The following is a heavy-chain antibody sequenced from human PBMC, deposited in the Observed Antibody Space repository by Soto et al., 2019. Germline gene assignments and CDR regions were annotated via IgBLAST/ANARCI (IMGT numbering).Heavy chain of an antibody. CDR3: ARGVMEFDP. J-gene: IGHJ5*02. V-gene: IGHV4-34*01. D-gene: IGHD2-21*01. CDR1: GGSFSGYY. Sequence: PSETLSLTCAVYGGSFSGYYWSWIRQPPGKGLEWIGEINHSGSTNYNPSLQSRVTISVDTSKNQFSLKLSSVTAADTAVYYCARGVMEFDPWGQGTLVTVSS. CDR2: INHSGST.